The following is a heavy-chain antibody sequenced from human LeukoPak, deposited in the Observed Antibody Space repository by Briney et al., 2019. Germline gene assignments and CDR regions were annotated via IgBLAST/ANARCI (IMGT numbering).Heavy chain of an antibody. J-gene: IGHJ4*02. CDR1: GGSISSYY. V-gene: IGHV4-59*01. D-gene: IGHD5-18*01. CDR2: IYYSGST. Sequence: SSETLSLTCTVSGGSISSYYWSWIRQPPGKGLEWIGYIYYSGSTNYNPSLKSRVTISVDTSKNQFSLKLSSVTAADTAVYYCARGDTAMVFADYWGQGTLVTVSS. CDR3: ARGDTAMVFADY.